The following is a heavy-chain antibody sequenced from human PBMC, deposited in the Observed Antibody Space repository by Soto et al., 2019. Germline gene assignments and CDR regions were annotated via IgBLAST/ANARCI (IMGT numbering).Heavy chain of an antibody. D-gene: IGHD6-13*01. J-gene: IGHJ5*02. CDR1: GYTFTSYD. CDR3: ARGSLLAAAERFDP. V-gene: IGHV1-8*01. Sequence: ASVKVSCKASGYTFTSYDINWVRQATGQGLEWMGWMNPNSGNTGYAQKFQGRVTMTRNTSISTAYMELSSLRSEDTAVYYCARGSLLAAAERFDPWGQGTLVTVSS. CDR2: MNPNSGNT.